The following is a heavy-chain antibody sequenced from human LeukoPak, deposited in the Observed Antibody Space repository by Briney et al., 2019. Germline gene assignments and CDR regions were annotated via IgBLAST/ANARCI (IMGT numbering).Heavy chain of an antibody. CDR3: AASRGMATIPYY. D-gene: IGHD5-24*01. CDR1: GGSISSGSYF. CDR2: ILTSGST. V-gene: IGHV4-61*02. Sequence: SETLSLTCTVSGGSISSGSYFWNWTRQPAGKGLEWIGRILTSGSTNYNPSLKSRVTISVDTSKKQLSLKLLSVTAADTAVYYCAASRGMATIPYYWGQGILVTVSS. J-gene: IGHJ4*02.